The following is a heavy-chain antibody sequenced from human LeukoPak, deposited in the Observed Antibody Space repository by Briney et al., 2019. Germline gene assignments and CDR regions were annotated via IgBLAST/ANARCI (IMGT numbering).Heavy chain of an antibody. J-gene: IGHJ3*02. D-gene: IGHD3-3*01. CDR2: IYYSGST. CDR1: GGSISSSSYY. V-gene: IGHV4-39*01. Sequence: SETLSLTCTVSGGSISSSSYYWGWIRQPPGKGLEWIGSIYYSGSTYYNPSLKSRVTISVATSKNQFSLQLSSVTAADTAVYYCASHDRYYDFWSGYYAQDDAFDIWGQGTMFTVSS. CDR3: ASHDRYYDFWSGYYAQDDAFDI.